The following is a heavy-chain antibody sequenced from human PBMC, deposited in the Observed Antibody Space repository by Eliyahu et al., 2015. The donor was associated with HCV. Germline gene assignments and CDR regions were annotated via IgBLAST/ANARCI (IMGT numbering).Heavy chain of an antibody. CDR1: GGTFSSYA. V-gene: IGHV1-69*01. Sequence: QVQLVQSGAEVKKPGSSVKFSXKASGGTFSSYAISWXRQAPGQGLEWMGGIIPIFGTANYAQKFQGRVTITADESTSTAYMELSSLRSEDTAVYYCARKVGATPYYYGMDVWGQGTTVTVSS. CDR3: ARKVGATPYYYGMDV. CDR2: IIPIFGTA. D-gene: IGHD1-26*01. J-gene: IGHJ6*02.